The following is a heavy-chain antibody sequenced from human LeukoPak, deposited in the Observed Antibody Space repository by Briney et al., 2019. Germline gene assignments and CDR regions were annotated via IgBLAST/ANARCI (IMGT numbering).Heavy chain of an antibody. CDR2: IYYSGST. Sequence: SETLSLTCTVSGGSISSSSYYWGWIRQPPGKGLEWIGSIYYSGSTYYNPSLKSRVTISVDTSKNQFSLKLSSVTAADTAVYYCARVNWDYYYYYMDVWGKGTTVTVSS. CDR3: ARVNWDYYYYYMDV. V-gene: IGHV4-39*07. D-gene: IGHD7-27*01. J-gene: IGHJ6*03. CDR1: GGSISSSSYY.